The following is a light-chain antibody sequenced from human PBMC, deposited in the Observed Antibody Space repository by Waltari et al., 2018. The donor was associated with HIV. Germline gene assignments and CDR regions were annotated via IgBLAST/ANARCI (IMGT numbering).Light chain of an antibody. V-gene: IGKV3-20*01. J-gene: IGKJ3*01. CDR2: GVS. CDR1: HSVSDNY. CDR3: QQYASSSFS. Sequence: VLTQSPGILSLSPGETAIVSGRASHSVSDNYLAWYQQKAGQAPRLLMYGVSTRATSIPDRFSGSGSGTDFTLTISGLEPEDFAIYYCQQYASSSFSFGPGTKVEIK.